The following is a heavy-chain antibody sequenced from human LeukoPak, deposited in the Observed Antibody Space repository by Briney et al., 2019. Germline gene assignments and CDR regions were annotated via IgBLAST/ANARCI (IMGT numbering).Heavy chain of an antibody. V-gene: IGHV3-53*01. D-gene: IGHD3-22*01. CDR2: MYSDGST. CDR1: GFTVSSNF. J-gene: IGHJ3*02. CDR3: ARVSLAYYYDREDDAFDI. Sequence: GGSLRLSCAASGFTVSSNFMSWVRQAPEKGLEWVSVMYSDGSTYYADSVKGRFTISRDNSKNTVYLQMNSLRVEDTAVYYCARVSLAYYYDREDDAFDIWGQGTMVTVSS.